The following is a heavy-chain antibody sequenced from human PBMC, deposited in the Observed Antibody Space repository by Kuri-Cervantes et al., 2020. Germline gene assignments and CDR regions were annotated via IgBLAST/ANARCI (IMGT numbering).Heavy chain of an antibody. J-gene: IGHJ4*02. CDR1: GFTFSSYA. CDR2: ISYDGSNK. CDR3: ARGQSRTMTIIATYYFDY. V-gene: IGHV3-30-3*01. D-gene: IGHD3-9*01. Sequence: LSLTCAASGFTFSSYAMHWVRQAPGKGLEWVAVISYDGSNKYYADSVKGRFTISRDNSKNTLYLQMNSLRAEDTAVYYCARGQSRTMTIIATYYFDYWGQGTLVTVSS.